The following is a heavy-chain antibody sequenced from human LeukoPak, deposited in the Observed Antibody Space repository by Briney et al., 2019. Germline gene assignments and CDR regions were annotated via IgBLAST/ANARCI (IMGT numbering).Heavy chain of an antibody. Sequence: GGSLRLSCAASGFTFSSYGMYWVRQAPGKGLEWVAVISYDGSNKYYADSVKGRFTISRDNSKNTLYLQMNSLRAEDTAVYYCAHIPSSSDYWGQGTLVTVSS. V-gene: IGHV3-30*03. CDR3: AHIPSSSDY. CDR2: ISYDGSNK. CDR1: GFTFSSYG. D-gene: IGHD6-6*01. J-gene: IGHJ4*02.